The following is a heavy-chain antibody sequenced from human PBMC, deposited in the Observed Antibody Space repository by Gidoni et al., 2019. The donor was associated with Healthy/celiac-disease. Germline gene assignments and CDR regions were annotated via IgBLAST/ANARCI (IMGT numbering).Heavy chain of an antibody. V-gene: IGHV2-70*15. CDR3: ARIRYYYDSSGYYSYFDY. D-gene: IGHD3-22*01. J-gene: IGHJ4*02. Sequence: QVTLRESGPALVKPTQTLTLTCTFSGFSLSTSGMCVSWIRQPPGKALEWLARIDWDDDKYYSTSLKTRLTISKDTSKNQVVLTMTNMDPVDTATYYCARIRYYYDSSGYYSYFDYWGQGTLVTVSS. CDR2: IDWDDDK. CDR1: GFSLSTSGMC.